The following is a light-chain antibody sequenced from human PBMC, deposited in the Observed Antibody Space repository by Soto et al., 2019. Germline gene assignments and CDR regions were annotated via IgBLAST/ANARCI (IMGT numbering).Light chain of an antibody. CDR3: CSYTGTSSGV. Sequence: QSALTQPASVSGSPGQSITSSCTGTSSDVGTYNLVSWYQQRPGKAPKLMIFESTKRPSGVSNRFSGSKSGNTASLTISGLQAEDEADYYCCSYTGTSSGVFGGGTKLTVL. CDR2: EST. CDR1: SSDVGTYNL. J-gene: IGLJ3*02. V-gene: IGLV2-23*01.